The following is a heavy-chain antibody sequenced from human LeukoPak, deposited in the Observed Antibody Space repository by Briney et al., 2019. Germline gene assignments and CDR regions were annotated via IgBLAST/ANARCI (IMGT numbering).Heavy chain of an antibody. V-gene: IGHV4-34*01. J-gene: IGHJ6*03. CDR3: ARGISRYFDPNYYYYYMDV. Sequence: SETLSLTCAVYGGSLSGYYWSWIRQTPGQGLEWIGEIKHSGSTNYNPSLKSRVTISVDTSKNQFSLKLSSVTAADTAVYYCARGISRYFDPNYYYYYMDVWGKGTTVTVSS. CDR2: IKHSGST. D-gene: IGHD3-9*01. CDR1: GGSLSGYY.